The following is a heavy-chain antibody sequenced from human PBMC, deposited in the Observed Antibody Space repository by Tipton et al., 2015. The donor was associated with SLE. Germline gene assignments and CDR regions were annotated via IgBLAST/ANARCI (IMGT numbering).Heavy chain of an antibody. V-gene: IGHV3-13*01. CDR1: GFTFSSYD. CDR3: ARGVLRYFDWSHPGAFDI. D-gene: IGHD3-9*01. Sequence: GSLRLSCAASGFTFSSYDMHWVRQATGKGLEWVSAIGTAGDTYYPGSVKGRFTISRENAKNSLYLQMNSLRAGDTAVYYCARGVLRYFDWSHPGAFDIWGQGTMVTVSS. CDR2: IGTAGDT. J-gene: IGHJ3*02.